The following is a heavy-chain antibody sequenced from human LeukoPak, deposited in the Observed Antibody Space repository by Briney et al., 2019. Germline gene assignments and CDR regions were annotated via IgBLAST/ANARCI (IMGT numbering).Heavy chain of an antibody. CDR3: ARALGGAAEFDY. CDR1: GFTFSSYE. J-gene: IGHJ4*02. Sequence: GGSLRLSCAASGFTFSSYEMNWVRQAPGKGLEWVSYISSSGSTIYYADSVKGRFTISRDNAKNSLYLQMNSLRAEDTAVYYCARALGGAAEFDYWGQGTLVTVSS. D-gene: IGHD6-13*01. CDR2: ISSSGSTI. V-gene: IGHV3-48*03.